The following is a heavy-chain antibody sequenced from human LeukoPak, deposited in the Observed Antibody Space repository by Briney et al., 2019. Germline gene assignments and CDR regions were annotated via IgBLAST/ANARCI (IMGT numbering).Heavy chain of an antibody. CDR2: IYYSGST. CDR1: GGSISSYY. CDR3: ARHTTAQAFDI. J-gene: IGHJ3*02. D-gene: IGHD4-11*01. V-gene: IGHV4-59*08. Sequence: SETLSLTCTVSGGSISSYYWSWIRQPPGKGLEWIGYIYYSGSTNYNPSLKSRFTISVDTSKNQFSLKLSSVTAADTAVYYCARHTTAQAFDIWGQGTMVTVSS.